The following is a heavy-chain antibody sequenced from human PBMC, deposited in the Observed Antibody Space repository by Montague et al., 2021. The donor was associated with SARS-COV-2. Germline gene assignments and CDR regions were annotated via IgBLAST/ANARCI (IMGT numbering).Heavy chain of an antibody. CDR2: INHSGST. Sequence: SETLSLTCAVYGGSFSGYYWSWIRQLPGKGLEWIGEINHSGSTNXNPSLKSRVTISVDTSKNQFSLKLSSVTAADTAVYYCARGRVGSSWYRERNNWFDPWGQGTLVTVSS. V-gene: IGHV4-34*01. D-gene: IGHD6-13*01. CDR3: ARGRVGSSWYRERNNWFDP. CDR1: GGSFSGYY. J-gene: IGHJ5*01.